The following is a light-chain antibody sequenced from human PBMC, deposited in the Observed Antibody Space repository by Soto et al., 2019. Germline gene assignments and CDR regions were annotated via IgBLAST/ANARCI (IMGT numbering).Light chain of an antibody. CDR3: SSYTTSTTLGV. CDR2: DVS. Sequence: QSVAAQLSSRSGFSGQSITISFTGTSRELGTYNHVSWYQQHPGKAPKLMIYDVSNRPSGVSNRFSGSKSGNTASLTISGLQAEDEADYYCSSYTTSTTLGVFGTGTKVTVL. V-gene: IGLV2-14*01. CDR1: SRELGTYNH. J-gene: IGLJ1*01.